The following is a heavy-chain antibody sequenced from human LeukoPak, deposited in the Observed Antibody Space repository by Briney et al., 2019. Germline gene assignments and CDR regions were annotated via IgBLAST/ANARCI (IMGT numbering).Heavy chain of an antibody. Sequence: ASVKVSCKASGYTFTVYYMHWVRQAPGKGLEWMGLVDPQDDETIFAEKFQGRVTITADTSTDAAYMQLSSLRSEDTAVYYCAKTERGSWSGYRLAHWGQGTLVTVSS. CDR2: VDPQDDET. CDR1: GYTFTVYY. J-gene: IGHJ4*02. V-gene: IGHV1-69-2*01. D-gene: IGHD3-3*01. CDR3: AKTERGSWSGYRLAH.